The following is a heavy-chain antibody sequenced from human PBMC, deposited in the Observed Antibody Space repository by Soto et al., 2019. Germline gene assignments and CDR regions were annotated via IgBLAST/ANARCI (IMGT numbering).Heavy chain of an antibody. J-gene: IGHJ3*02. D-gene: IGHD5-12*01. CDR3: ASGRDGYINDAFDI. Sequence: PGGSLRLSCAASGFTFSSYAMHWVRQAPGKGLEWVAVISYDGSNKYYADSVKGRFTISRDNSKNTLYLQMNSLRAEDTAVYYCASGRDGYINDAFDIWGQGTMVTVSS. V-gene: IGHV3-30-3*01. CDR1: GFTFSSYA. CDR2: ISYDGSNK.